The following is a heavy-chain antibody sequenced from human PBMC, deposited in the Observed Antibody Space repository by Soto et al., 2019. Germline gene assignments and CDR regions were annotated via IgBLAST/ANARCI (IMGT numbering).Heavy chain of an antibody. J-gene: IGHJ6*02. Sequence: SVKVSCKASGGTFSSYAISWVRQAPGQGPEWMGGIIPIFGTANYAQKFQGRVTITADKSTSTAYMELSSLRSEDTAVYYCARGRIVATILYYYYGMDVWGQGTTVTVSS. V-gene: IGHV1-69*06. D-gene: IGHD5-12*01. CDR2: IIPIFGTA. CDR3: ARGRIVATILYYYYGMDV. CDR1: GGTFSSYA.